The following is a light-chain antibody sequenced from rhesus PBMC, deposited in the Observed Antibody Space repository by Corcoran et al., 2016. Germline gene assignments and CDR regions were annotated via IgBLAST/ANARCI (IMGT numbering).Light chain of an antibody. CDR1: QGISNS. J-gene: IGKJ4*01. CDR2: DAS. V-gene: IGKV1-43*02. Sequence: DIQMTQSPSSLSASVGDRVTITCRASQGISNSLSWYQENPGKAPKLLIYDASTLQRGVPSRFSGSGSGTDFTLTISSLQPEDVATYYCLQYNSDPLTFGGGTKVEIK. CDR3: LQYNSDPLT.